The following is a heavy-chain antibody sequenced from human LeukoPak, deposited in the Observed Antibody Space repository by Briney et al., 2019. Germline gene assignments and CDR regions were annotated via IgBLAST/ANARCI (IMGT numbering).Heavy chain of an antibody. Sequence: ASVKVSSKASGYTFTGYYIHWVRQAPGHGLEWMGWISPDNGDTHCAQKFQGRVTMTRDTSISTVYMELSRLRNDDTAVYYCSRRMAVAATFDYWGQGTLVTVSS. J-gene: IGHJ4*02. CDR1: GYTFTGYY. V-gene: IGHV1-2*02. CDR3: SRRMAVAATFDY. D-gene: IGHD6-19*01. CDR2: ISPDNGDT.